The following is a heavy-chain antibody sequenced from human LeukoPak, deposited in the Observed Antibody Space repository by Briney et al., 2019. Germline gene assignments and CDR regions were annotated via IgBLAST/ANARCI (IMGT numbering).Heavy chain of an antibody. J-gene: IGHJ4*02. D-gene: IGHD1-20*01. CDR3: AKARYNWNDAGVDY. CDR1: GFTFSSYA. CDR2: IIGSGGST. Sequence: GSLRLSCAASGFTFSSYAMSWVRQAPGKGLEWVSAIIGSGGSTYYADSVKGRFTISRDNSKNTLYLQMNSLRAEDTAVYYCAKARYNWNDAGVDYWGQGTLVTVSS. V-gene: IGHV3-23*01.